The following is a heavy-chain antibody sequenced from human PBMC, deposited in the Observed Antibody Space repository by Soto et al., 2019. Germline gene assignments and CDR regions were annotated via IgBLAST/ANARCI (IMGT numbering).Heavy chain of an antibody. J-gene: IGHJ6*02. V-gene: IGHV1-3*05. CDR3: AGEGYDFWSGYPYGMDV. CDR1: GYTFTTYT. D-gene: IGHD3-3*01. Sequence: QVQLVRSGAEEKKPGASVKVSCKASGYTFTTYTLHWVRQAPGQGLEWMGWINAGNGNTKYSQKFQDRVTITRDASASTAYMELSSLRSEDTAVYYCAGEGYDFWSGYPYGMDVWGQGTTVNVYS. CDR2: INAGNGNT.